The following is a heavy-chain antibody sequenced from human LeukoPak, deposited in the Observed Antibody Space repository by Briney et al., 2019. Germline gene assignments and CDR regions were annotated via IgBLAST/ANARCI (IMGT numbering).Heavy chain of an antibody. Sequence: PGGSLRLSCAASGFSFRDYAMHWVRQAPGKGLEWVAVISYDGSNKYYADSVKGRFTISRDNSKNTLYLQMNSLRAEDTAVYYCAKVRQQQLPDYWGQGTLVTVSS. J-gene: IGHJ4*02. CDR1: GFSFRDYA. D-gene: IGHD6-13*01. V-gene: IGHV3-30*18. CDR2: ISYDGSNK. CDR3: AKVRQQQLPDY.